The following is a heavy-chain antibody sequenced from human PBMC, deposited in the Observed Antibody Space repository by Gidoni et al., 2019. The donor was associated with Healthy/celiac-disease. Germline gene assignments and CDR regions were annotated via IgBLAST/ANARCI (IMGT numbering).Heavy chain of an antibody. V-gene: IGHV4-59*01. Sequence: QVQLQESGPGLVKPSETLSLTCTVSGGSISSYYWSWIRQPPGKGLEWIGYIYYSGSTNYNPSLKSRVTISVDTSKNQFSLKLSSVTAADTAVYYCARSAYHYDSSGYYYFFDYWGQGTLVTVSS. CDR3: ARSAYHYDSSGYYYFFDY. J-gene: IGHJ4*02. D-gene: IGHD3-22*01. CDR2: IYYSGST. CDR1: GGSISSYY.